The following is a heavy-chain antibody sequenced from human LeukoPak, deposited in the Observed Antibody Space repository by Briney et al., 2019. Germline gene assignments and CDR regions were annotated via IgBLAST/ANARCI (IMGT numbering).Heavy chain of an antibody. J-gene: IGHJ4*02. V-gene: IGHV3-74*03. CDR3: ARDYYDSRGYYSAAFDF. CDR1: GFTFNNYW. CDR2: ISSDGTIT. Sequence: GGSLRLSCAASGFTFNNYWMHWVRQGPGKGLEWASRISSDGTITTYAGSVKGRFTVSRDNAENTLYLQMNSLRAEDTAVYYCARDYYDSRGYYSAAFDFWGQGTLVTVSS. D-gene: IGHD3-22*01.